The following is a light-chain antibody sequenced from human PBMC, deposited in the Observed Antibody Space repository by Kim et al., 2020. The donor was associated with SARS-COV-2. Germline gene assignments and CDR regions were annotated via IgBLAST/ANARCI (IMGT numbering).Light chain of an antibody. CDR3: QSYDSSLSGYV. J-gene: IGLJ1*01. CDR2: GNS. CDR1: SSNIGAGYD. Sequence: QSVLTQPPSVSGAPGQRVTISCNGSSSNIGAGYDVHWYQQVPGTAPKLLIYGNSNRPSGVPDRFSGSKSGTSASLAITGLQAEDETDYYCQSYDSSLSGYVFGTGTKVTVL. V-gene: IGLV1-40*01.